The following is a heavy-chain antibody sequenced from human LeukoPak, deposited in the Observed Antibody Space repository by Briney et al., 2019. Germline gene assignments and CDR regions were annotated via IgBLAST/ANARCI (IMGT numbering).Heavy chain of an antibody. V-gene: IGHV3-21*01. CDR2: ISGSGSYI. Sequence: GGSLRLSCAASGFTFSDYSVNWVRQTPRKGLEWVSCISGSGSYIYYADSVKGRFTISRDNAKNSLNLQVNSLRAEDTAVYYCVRERYHGSGAPKFDFWGQGTLVTVSS. J-gene: IGHJ4*02. CDR3: VRERYHGSGAPKFDF. CDR1: GFTFSDYS. D-gene: IGHD3-10*01.